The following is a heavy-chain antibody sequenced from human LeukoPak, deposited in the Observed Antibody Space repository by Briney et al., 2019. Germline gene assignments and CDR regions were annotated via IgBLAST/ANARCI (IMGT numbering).Heavy chain of an antibody. D-gene: IGHD3-22*01. V-gene: IGHV4-34*01. CDR2: INHSGST. CDR1: GFTFSDYY. J-gene: IGHJ4*02. CDR3: ARGGADYYDSSGYYYFDY. Sequence: KAGGSLRLSCAASGFTFSDYYMSWIRQPPGKGLEWIGEINHSGSTNYNPSLKSRVTISVDTSKNQFSLKLSSVTAADTAVYYCARGGADYYDSSGYYYFDYWGQGTLVTVSS.